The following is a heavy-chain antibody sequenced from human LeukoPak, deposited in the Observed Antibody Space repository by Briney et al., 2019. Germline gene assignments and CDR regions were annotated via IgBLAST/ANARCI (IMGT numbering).Heavy chain of an antibody. CDR3: VRDVSSGWAFDY. Sequence: AGTLRLSCSASAFTFNKYWRIWLRQLPGHELKGVAKVNQDGTKKCYVDSVQGRFTNSRDNARNLLYLQMSSLRAEDTAVYYCVRDVSSGWAFDYWGHGTLVTVSS. CDR1: AFTFNKYW. J-gene: IGHJ4*01. D-gene: IGHD6-19*01. CDR2: VNQDGTKK. V-gene: IGHV3-7*01.